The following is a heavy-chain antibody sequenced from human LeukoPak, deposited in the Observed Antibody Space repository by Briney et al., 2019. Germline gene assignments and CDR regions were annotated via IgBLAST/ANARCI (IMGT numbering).Heavy chain of an antibody. J-gene: IGHJ4*02. Sequence: ASVKVSCKAFGYIFTSYYMNWVRQPPGQGLEWMGIINPSDGSISYAQKFQGRVTMTRDTSTSSVYMELSSLTSEDTAVYYCARDREVGTTRKYFDYWGQGTLVTVSS. CDR3: ARDREVGTTRKYFDY. D-gene: IGHD1-26*01. CDR2: INPSDGSI. V-gene: IGHV1-46*01. CDR1: GYIFTSYY.